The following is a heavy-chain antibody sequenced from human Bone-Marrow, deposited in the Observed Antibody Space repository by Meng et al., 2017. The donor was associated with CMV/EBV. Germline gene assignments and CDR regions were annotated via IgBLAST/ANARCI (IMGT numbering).Heavy chain of an antibody. D-gene: IGHD5-12*01. V-gene: IGHV4-59*01. J-gene: IGHJ5*02. Sequence: GSLRLSCTVSGGSISGYYWSWIRQPPGKGLEWIGYIYYTGSTNYNPSLRSRVTISVDTSKNQFSLKLSSVTAADTALYYCARGLAFDPWGQGTLVTVSS. CDR1: GGSISGYY. CDR2: IYYTGST. CDR3: ARGLAFDP.